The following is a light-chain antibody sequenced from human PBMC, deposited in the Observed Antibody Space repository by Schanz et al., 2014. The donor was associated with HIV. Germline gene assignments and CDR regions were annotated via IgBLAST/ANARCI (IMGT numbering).Light chain of an antibody. Sequence: QSALTQPASVSGSAGQSITISCTGTSGDVGPYDYVSWYQHHPGKAPKLMIYDVNNRPSGASNRFSGSKSGNTASLTISGLQAEDEADYYCSSYTTSGSLVFGGGTKVTVL. J-gene: IGLJ3*02. CDR3: SSYTTSGSLV. CDR1: SGDVGPYDY. V-gene: IGLV2-14*03. CDR2: DVN.